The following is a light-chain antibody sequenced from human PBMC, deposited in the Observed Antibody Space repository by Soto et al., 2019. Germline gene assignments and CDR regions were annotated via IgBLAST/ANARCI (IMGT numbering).Light chain of an antibody. CDR3: QQYGSAPPYT. CDR2: GAS. CDR1: QSVSSNY. J-gene: IGKJ2*01. V-gene: IGKV3-20*01. Sequence: EIVLTQSPGTLSLSPGEGATLSCRASQSVSSNYLAWYQQKPGQAPRLLIFGASNRASDIPDRFSGSGSGTDFTLTIRRLALEDFAVYYCQQYGSAPPYTFGRGTKMEIK.